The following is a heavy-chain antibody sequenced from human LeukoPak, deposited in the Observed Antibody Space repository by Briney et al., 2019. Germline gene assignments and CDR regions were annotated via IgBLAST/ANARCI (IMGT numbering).Heavy chain of an antibody. CDR3: ARDDSSGYYGFQCFQH. V-gene: IGHV3-30-3*01. J-gene: IGHJ1*01. CDR1: GFTFSSYA. CDR2: ISYDGSNK. Sequence: PGGSLRLSRAASGFTFSSYAMHWVRQAPGKGLEWVAVISYDGSNKYYADSVKGRFTISRDNSKNTLYLQMNSLRAEDTAVYYCARDDSSGYYGFQCFQHWGQGTLVTVSS. D-gene: IGHD3-22*01.